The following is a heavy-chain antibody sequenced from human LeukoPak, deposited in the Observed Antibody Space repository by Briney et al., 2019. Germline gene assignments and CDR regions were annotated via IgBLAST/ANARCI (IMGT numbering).Heavy chain of an antibody. V-gene: IGHV3-15*01. CDR1: GFTFSNAW. D-gene: IGHD6-13*01. Sequence: GGSLRLSCAASGFTFSNAWMSWVRQAPGKGLEWVGRIKSKTDGGTTDYAAPGKGRFTISRGDSKNTLYLQMNSLRAEDTAVYYCARDPSGDSSSWPYYYGMDVWGQGTTVTVSS. CDR2: IKSKTDGGTT. J-gene: IGHJ6*02. CDR3: ARDPSGDSSSWPYYYGMDV.